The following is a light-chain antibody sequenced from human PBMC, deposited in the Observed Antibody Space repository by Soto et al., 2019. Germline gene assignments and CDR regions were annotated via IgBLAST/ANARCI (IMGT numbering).Light chain of an antibody. CDR1: QSIDTY. CDR3: QQSYSSPRT. J-gene: IGKJ1*01. V-gene: IGKV1-39*01. CDR2: LAS. Sequence: DIQMTQSPSSLSASVGDRVTITCRASQSIDTYLNWYQQKPGKAPKLLIYLASNLQSGVPSRFSGSGSGTDFTLTISSLQPEDFATYYCQQSYSSPRTFGHGTKVDIK.